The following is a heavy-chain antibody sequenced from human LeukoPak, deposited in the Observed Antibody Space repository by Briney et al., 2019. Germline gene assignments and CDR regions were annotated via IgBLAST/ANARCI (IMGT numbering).Heavy chain of an antibody. J-gene: IGHJ4*02. Sequence: GGSLRLSCAASGFIFDDYGMSWVRQAPGKGLEWVSGVTWNGGRTGYADSVKGRFTISRDNAKNSLYLQMNSLRAEDTAVYYCARDSPLTVAVDYWGQGTLVTVSS. CDR3: ARDSPLTVAVDY. CDR2: VTWNGGRT. V-gene: IGHV3-20*04. CDR1: GFIFDDYG. D-gene: IGHD4-23*01.